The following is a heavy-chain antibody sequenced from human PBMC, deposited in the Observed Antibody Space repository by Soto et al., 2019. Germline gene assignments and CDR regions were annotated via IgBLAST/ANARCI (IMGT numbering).Heavy chain of an antibody. CDR2: ISSSSSTI. J-gene: IGHJ4*02. CDR3: ARAGNYYDSSGYYQTLDY. CDR1: GFTFSSYS. Sequence: HPGGSLRLSCAASGFTFSSYSMNWVRQAPGKGLEWVSYISSSSSTIYYADSVKGRFTISRDNAKNSLYLQMNSLRDEDTAVYYYARAGNYYDSSGYYQTLDYWGQGTLVTVSS. D-gene: IGHD3-22*01. V-gene: IGHV3-48*02.